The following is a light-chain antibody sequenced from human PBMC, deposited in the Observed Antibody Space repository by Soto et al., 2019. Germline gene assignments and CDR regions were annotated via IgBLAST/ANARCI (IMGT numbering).Light chain of an antibody. CDR3: SSYTRGGNYV. CDR2: DVS. J-gene: IGLJ1*01. CDR1: SSDVAAYNF. Sequence: QSVLTQPASVSGSPGQSVAISCTGTSSDVAAYNFVSWYQQHPGKAPKLMVVDVSNRPSGVSDRFSGSKSGNTASLTISGLQAEDEADYYCSSYTRGGNYVFGTGTKLTVL. V-gene: IGLV2-14*01.